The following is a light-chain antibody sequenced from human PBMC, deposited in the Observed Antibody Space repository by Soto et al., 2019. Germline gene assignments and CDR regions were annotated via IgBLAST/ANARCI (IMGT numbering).Light chain of an antibody. Sequence: EIVMTQSPATLSMSPGERATLSCRASQSVNSNLAWYQQKPGQGPRLLIYGASTRATGIPARFSGSGSGTEFTLTISSLQSEDFAVYYCQQYNNWPPYTFGQGTKLGIK. CDR1: QSVNSN. J-gene: IGKJ2*01. CDR2: GAS. CDR3: QQYNNWPPYT. V-gene: IGKV3-15*01.